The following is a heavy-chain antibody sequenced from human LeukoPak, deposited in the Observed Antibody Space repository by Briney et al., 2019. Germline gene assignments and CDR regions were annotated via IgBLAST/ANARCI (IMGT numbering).Heavy chain of an antibody. V-gene: IGHV3-21*01. D-gene: IGHD3-16*01. CDR1: GFSFSIYF. CDR2: ISRTSEYI. J-gene: IGHJ4*02. CDR3: AGGGDFDY. Sequence: GGSLRLSCAASGFSFSIYFMNWVRQAPGKGLEWVSSISRTSEYIHYADSVRGRFAISRDNAKNSVYLQMNSLRAEDTAVHFCAGGGDFDYWGQGILVTVSA.